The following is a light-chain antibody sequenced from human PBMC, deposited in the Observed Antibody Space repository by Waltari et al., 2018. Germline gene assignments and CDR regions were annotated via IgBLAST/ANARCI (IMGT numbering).Light chain of an antibody. CDR3: QSSDASTVV. J-gene: IGLJ3*02. Sequence: NFMLTQPHSVSDSPGKTVTLPCTRNLGSIAGRPGQWSQQRPGRPPTPLIYENAQRVSGLPDRFSGSIDRSSNSASLTISGLKTEDEADYYCQSSDASTVVFGGGTKLTVL. V-gene: IGLV6-57*01. CDR2: ENA. CDR1: LGSIAGRP.